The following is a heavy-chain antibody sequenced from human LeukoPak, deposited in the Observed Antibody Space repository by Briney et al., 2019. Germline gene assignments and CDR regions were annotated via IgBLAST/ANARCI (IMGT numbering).Heavy chain of an antibody. Sequence: SETLSLTCAVYGGSFNGYYWNWIRQPPGKQLEWIGELNHDGSTNSNPSLTSRVTISVDTSKNQFSLKLNSLTAADTAVYYCARAPNEYQLLHPWAFDIWGQGTMVTVSS. CDR2: LNHDGST. CDR3: ARAPNEYQLLHPWAFDI. D-gene: IGHD2-2*02. CDR1: GGSFNGYY. J-gene: IGHJ3*02. V-gene: IGHV4-34*01.